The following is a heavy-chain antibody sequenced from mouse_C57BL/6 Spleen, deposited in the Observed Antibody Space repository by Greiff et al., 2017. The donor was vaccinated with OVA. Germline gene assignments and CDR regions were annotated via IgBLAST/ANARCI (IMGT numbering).Heavy chain of an antibody. D-gene: IGHD1-1*01. J-gene: IGHJ3*01. CDR1: GYTFTSYW. CDR3: AGESYDDGSSYPVAY. Sequence: QVQLQQPGAELVKPGASVKLSCKASGYTFTSYWMHWVKQRPGQGLEWIGMTHPNSGSTNYNEKFKSKATLTVDKSSSTAYMQLSSLTSEDAAVYCCAGESYDDGSSYPVAYWGQGTLVTVSA. V-gene: IGHV1-64*01. CDR2: THPNSGST.